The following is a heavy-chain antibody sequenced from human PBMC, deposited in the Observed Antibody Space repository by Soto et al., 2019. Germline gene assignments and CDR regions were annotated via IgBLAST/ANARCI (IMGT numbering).Heavy chain of an antibody. CDR2: IYYSGST. V-gene: IGHV4-59*01. CDR3: ARGWGGYYLLVLDL. J-gene: IGHJ6*02. Sequence: QVQLQESGPGLVKPSETLSLTCTVSGGSIRSYYWNWIRQPPGKGLERFGYIYYSGSTNYNPPLKCRLPISIHTSKNQFSLKLSSVTAGDAAVYYCARGWGGYYLLVLDLWGPGTTVTVSS. CDR1: GGSIRSYY. D-gene: IGHD1-26*01.